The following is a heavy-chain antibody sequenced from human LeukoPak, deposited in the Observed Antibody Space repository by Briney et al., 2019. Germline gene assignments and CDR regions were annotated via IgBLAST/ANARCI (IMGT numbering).Heavy chain of an antibody. J-gene: IGHJ4*02. CDR3: AREGGSYYVFDY. CDR1: GFTFSSYE. Sequence: GGSLRLSCAASGFTFSSYEMNWVRQAPGKGLEWVSYISSSGSTIYYADSVKGRFTISRDNAKNSLYLQMNSLRAEDTAVYYCAREGGSYYVFDYWGQGTLVTVSS. V-gene: IGHV3-48*03. D-gene: IGHD1-26*01. CDR2: ISSSGSTI.